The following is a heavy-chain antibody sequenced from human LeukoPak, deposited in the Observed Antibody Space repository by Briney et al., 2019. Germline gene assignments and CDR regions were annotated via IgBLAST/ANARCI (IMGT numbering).Heavy chain of an antibody. CDR3: AREGRCSSTSCHSFDY. Sequence: GGSLRLSCAASGITFSSYWMHWVRQAPGKGLVWVSRINSDGSSTSYADSVKGRFTISRDNAKNTLYLQMNSLRAEDTAVYYCAREGRCSSTSCHSFDYWGQGTLVTVSS. V-gene: IGHV3-74*01. J-gene: IGHJ4*02. CDR1: GITFSSYW. CDR2: INSDGSST. D-gene: IGHD2-2*02.